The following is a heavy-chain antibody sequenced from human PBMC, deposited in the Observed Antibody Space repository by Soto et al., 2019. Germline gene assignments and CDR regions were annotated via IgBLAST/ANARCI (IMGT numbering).Heavy chain of an antibody. CDR1: GYTFSDYF. D-gene: IGHD1-26*01. CDR3: ARIKWGLDYYSGMDV. V-gene: IGHV1-2*02. Sequence: ASVKVSCKASGYTFSDYFIQWLRQAPGQGLEWVAWINPKTAATNYAKKFQDRVTLTSDTSFSTAYLELTRLRPEDTAVYYCARIKWGLDYYSGMDVWGQGTAVTVSS. CDR2: INPKTAAT. J-gene: IGHJ6*02.